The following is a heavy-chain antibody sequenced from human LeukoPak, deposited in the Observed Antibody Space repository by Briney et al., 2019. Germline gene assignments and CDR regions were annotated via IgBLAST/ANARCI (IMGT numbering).Heavy chain of an antibody. J-gene: IGHJ4*02. CDR1: GYTFTSYY. Sequence: ASVTVSCKASGYTFTSYYMHWVRQAPGQGLEWMGIINPSGGSTSYAQKFQGRVTMTRDTSTSTVYMELSSLRSEDTAVYYCARNSGWFRFDYWGQGTLVTVSS. V-gene: IGHV1-46*01. CDR3: ARNSGWFRFDY. D-gene: IGHD6-19*01. CDR2: INPSGGST.